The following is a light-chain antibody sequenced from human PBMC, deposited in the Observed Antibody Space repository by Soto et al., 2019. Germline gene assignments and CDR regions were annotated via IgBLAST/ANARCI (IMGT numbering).Light chain of an antibody. J-gene: IGKJ1*01. CDR3: QQSYSVPR. CDR2: AAS. V-gene: IGKV1-39*01. CDR1: RSISNY. Sequence: DIQMTQSPSSLSASVGDRVTITCRASRSISNYLNWYQQKSGKVPRLLIYAASSLQPGVPSRFSGTGTGTAFTLTIPSLQPEDSATYYCQQSYSVPRFGPGTRVDLK.